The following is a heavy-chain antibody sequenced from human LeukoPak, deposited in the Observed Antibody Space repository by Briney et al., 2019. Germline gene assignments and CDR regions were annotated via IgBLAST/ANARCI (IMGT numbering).Heavy chain of an antibody. Sequence: GGSLRLSCAASGFTVSSNYMSWVRQAPGKGLEWVSVIYSGGSTYYADSVKGRFTISRDNSKNTLYLQMNSLRAEDTAVYYCARDSGSYAPYYYYGMDVWGQGTTVTVPS. CDR2: IYSGGST. V-gene: IGHV3-66*01. D-gene: IGHD1-26*01. CDR1: GFTVSSNY. J-gene: IGHJ6*02. CDR3: ARDSGSYAPYYYYGMDV.